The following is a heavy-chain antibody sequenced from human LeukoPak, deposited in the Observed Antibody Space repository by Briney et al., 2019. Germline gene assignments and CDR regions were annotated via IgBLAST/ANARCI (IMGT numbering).Heavy chain of an antibody. J-gene: IGHJ4*02. CDR1: GGSISSYY. D-gene: IGHD1-26*01. V-gene: IGHV4-39*01. CDR3: ARLEWELYSFDY. Sequence: SSETLSLTCTVSGGSISSYYWGWIRQPPGKGLEWIGSIYYSGSTYYNPSLKSRVTISVDTSKNQFSLKLSSVTAADTAVYYCARLEWELYSFDYWGQGTLVTVSS. CDR2: IYYSGST.